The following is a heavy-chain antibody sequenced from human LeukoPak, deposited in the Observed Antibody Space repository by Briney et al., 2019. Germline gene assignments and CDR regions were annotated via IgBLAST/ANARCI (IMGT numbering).Heavy chain of an antibody. CDR3: ARGVYIAAAQYAY. J-gene: IGHJ4*02. D-gene: IGHD6-13*01. Sequence: SETLSLTCTVSGGSMSPYHWGWIRQPPGKGLEWTGYIYYSGSTNYNPSLKSRVTISVDTSKNQFSLKLSSVTAADTAVYYCARGVYIAAAQYAYWGQGTLVTVSS. CDR2: IYYSGST. CDR1: GGSMSPYH. V-gene: IGHV4-59*01.